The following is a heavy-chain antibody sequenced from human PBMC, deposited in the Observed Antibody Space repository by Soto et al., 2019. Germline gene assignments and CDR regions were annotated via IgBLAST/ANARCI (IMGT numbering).Heavy chain of an antibody. CDR1: GYTLTELS. Sequence: QVQLVQSGAEVKKPGASVKVSCKVSGYTLTELSMHWVRQAPGKGLEWMGGFDPEDGETIYAQKFQGRVTMTEDKYTDTAYMEVSSLRSEDTAVYYCATVGYCSGGSCSIGVFDYWGQGTLVTVSS. D-gene: IGHD2-15*01. CDR3: ATVGYCSGGSCSIGVFDY. V-gene: IGHV1-24*01. CDR2: FDPEDGET. J-gene: IGHJ4*02.